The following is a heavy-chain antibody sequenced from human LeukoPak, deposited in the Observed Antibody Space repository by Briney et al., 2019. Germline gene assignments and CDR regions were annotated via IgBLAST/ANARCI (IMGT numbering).Heavy chain of an antibody. CDR2: IYYSGST. CDR3: ARHGYSTTKSFDY. J-gene: IGHJ4*02. CDR1: GGSISSSTYY. V-gene: IGHV4-39*01. Sequence: SGTLSLTCTVSGGSISSSTYYWGWIRQPPGKGLEWIGSIYYSGSTYYNPSLKSRVTISVDTSKNQFSLNLSSVTAADTAVYYCARHGYSTTKSFDYWGQGTLVTVSS. D-gene: IGHD6-13*01.